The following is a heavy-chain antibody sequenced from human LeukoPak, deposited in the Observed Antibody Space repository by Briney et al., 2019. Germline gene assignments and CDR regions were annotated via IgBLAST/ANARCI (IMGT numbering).Heavy chain of an antibody. D-gene: IGHD6-19*01. CDR1: GGSISSYY. CDR3: ARGSLDSSGWEPFDY. Sequence: SETLSLTCTVSGGSISSYYWSWIRQPPGKGLEWIGYIYYSGSTNYNPSLKSRVTISVDTSKNQFSLKLSSVTAEDTAVYYCARGSLDSSGWEPFDYWGQGTLVTVSS. V-gene: IGHV4-59*01. CDR2: IYYSGST. J-gene: IGHJ4*02.